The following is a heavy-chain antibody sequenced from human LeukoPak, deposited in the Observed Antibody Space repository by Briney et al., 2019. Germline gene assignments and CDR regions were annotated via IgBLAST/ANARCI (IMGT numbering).Heavy chain of an antibody. V-gene: IGHV4-59*01. D-gene: IGHD6-19*01. CDR1: GGSISSYY. CDR2: IYYSGST. J-gene: IGHJ5*02. CDR3: ARDHYGYSSGWSWFDP. Sequence: KTSGTLSLTCAVSGGSISSYYLSWIRQPPGKGLEWIGYIYYSGSTNYNPSLKSRVTISVDTSKNQFSLKLSSVTAADTAVYYCARDHYGYSSGWSWFDPWGQGTLVTVSS.